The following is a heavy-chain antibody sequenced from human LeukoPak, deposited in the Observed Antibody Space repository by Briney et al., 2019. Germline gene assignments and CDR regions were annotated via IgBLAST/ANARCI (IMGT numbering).Heavy chain of an antibody. CDR1: GGSFSGYY. J-gene: IGHJ4*02. D-gene: IGHD4-17*01. Sequence: PSETLSLTCAVYGGSFSGYYWSWIRQPPGKGLEWIGYIYYSGSTNYNPSLKSRVTISVDTSKNQFSLKLSSVTAADTAVYYCARRGDYVFDYWGQGTLVTVSS. V-gene: IGHV4-59*08. CDR3: ARRGDYVFDY. CDR2: IYYSGST.